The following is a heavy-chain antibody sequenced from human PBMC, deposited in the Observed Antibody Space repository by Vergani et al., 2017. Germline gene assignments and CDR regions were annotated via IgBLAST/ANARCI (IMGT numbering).Heavy chain of an antibody. J-gene: IGHJ4*02. CDR3: ARQRPGSGWSPGDFDD. D-gene: IGHD6-19*01. V-gene: IGHV4-30-2*01. Sequence: QLQLQESGSGLVKPSQTLSLTCAVSGGSITNGGFSWNWIRQPPGKGPEWIGYIFPSGNSDYNPSLKNRVSISLDKSKNQFSLWVNSVTAADTAVYFCARQRPGSGWSPGDFDDWGQGILVTVSS. CDR1: GGSITNGGFS. CDR2: IFPSGNS.